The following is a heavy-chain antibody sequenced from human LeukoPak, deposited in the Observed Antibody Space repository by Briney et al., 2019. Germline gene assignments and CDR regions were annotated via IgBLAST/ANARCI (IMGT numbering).Heavy chain of an antibody. CDR1: GFTFSTYI. CDR3: ARLGYGDYGGYYYYLDV. D-gene: IGHD4-17*01. V-gene: IGHV3-21*01. Sequence: PGGSLRLSCAASGFTFSTYIMNWVRQAPGKGLEWVSSISSTSTYIYYAVSVKGRFTISRDNAKNSLYLQMNSLRAEDTAVYYCARLGYGDYGGYYYYLDVWGKGTTVTISS. CDR2: ISSTSTYI. J-gene: IGHJ6*03.